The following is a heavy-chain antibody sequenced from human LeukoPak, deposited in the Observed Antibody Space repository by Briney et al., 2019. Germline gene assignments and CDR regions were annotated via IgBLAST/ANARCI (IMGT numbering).Heavy chain of an antibody. CDR2: ISSGDRT. D-gene: IGHD2-2*01. V-gene: IGHV3-23*01. CDR1: GSTFSSYA. Sequence: PGGSLRLSCAASGSTFSSYAMNWVRQAPGEGLEWVAGISSGDRTFHAESVKGRFTISRDKSKDTLYLQMNSLRAEDTAVYYCAKVLDGCYALDYWGQGTLVTVSS. J-gene: IGHJ4*02. CDR3: AKVLDGCYALDY.